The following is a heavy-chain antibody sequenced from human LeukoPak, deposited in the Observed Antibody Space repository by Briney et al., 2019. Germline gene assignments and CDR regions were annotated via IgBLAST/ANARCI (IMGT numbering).Heavy chain of an antibody. CDR3: AREFGYSYGSRYGGNFDAFDI. Sequence: KPSGTLSLSCTASGVTISTYYRSWIRQPPGKGLEWIGYIYNSGSTNYNPSLKSRVSISVDTYTNQFSFKLISVTTADTTAFYYAREFGYSYGSRYGGNFDAFDIWGQGTMVTVSS. D-gene: IGHD4-23*01. V-gene: IGHV4-59*01. CDR2: IYNSGST. CDR1: GVTISTYY. J-gene: IGHJ3*02.